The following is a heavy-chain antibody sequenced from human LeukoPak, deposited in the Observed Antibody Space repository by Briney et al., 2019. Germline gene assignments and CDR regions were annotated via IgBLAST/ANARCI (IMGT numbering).Heavy chain of an antibody. Sequence: GSLRLSCAASGFTFSSYAMSWVRQAPGKGLEWVSAISGSGGSTYYADSVKGRFTISRDNSKNTLYLQMNSLRAEDTAVYYCAKDLGYQLLYSFYYYGMDVWGQGTTVTVSS. CDR3: AKDLGYQLLYSFYYYGMDV. CDR2: ISGSGGST. J-gene: IGHJ6*02. V-gene: IGHV3-23*01. D-gene: IGHD2-2*02. CDR1: GFTFSSYA.